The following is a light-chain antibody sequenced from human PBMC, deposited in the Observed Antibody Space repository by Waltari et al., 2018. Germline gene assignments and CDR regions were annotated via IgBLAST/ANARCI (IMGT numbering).Light chain of an antibody. V-gene: IGKV1-39*01. CDR1: QSISSY. CDR3: QQSYSTLGYT. Sequence: DIQMTQSPSSLSASVGDRVTITCRASQSISSYLNWYQQKPGKAPKLLIYAASSLQSGVPSRFSGSVSGTDFTLTISSLQPEDFATYYCQQSYSTLGYTFGQGTKLEIK. J-gene: IGKJ2*01. CDR2: AAS.